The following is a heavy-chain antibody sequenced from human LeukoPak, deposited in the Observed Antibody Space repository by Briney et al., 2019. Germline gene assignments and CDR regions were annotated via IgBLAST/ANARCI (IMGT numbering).Heavy chain of an antibody. D-gene: IGHD1-26*01. CDR2: MNPNSGNT. J-gene: IGHJ4*02. V-gene: IGHV1-8*03. Sequence: ASVKVSCKASGYTFTSYDIHWVRQATGQGLEWMGWMNPNSGNTGYAQKFQGRVTITRNTSISTAYMELSSLRSEDTAVYYCARGPKWAATFDYWGQGTLVTVSS. CDR3: ARGPKWAATFDY. CDR1: GYTFTSYD.